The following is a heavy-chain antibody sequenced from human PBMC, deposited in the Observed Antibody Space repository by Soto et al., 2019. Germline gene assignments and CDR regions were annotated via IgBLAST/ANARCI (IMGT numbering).Heavy chain of an antibody. CDR1: GDTFSSYA. CDR2: IIPILGTP. Sequence: QVQLVQSGAEVKKPGSSVKVSCKASGDTFSSYAISWVRQAPGQGLEWMGGIIPILGTPNYAQKFQGRVTITADISTRTGYMELTRLRSDDTAVYYCERERSRYYRSCYYRPDYRCQGTLLTVSS. D-gene: IGHD3-22*01. CDR3: ERERSRYYRSCYYRPDY. V-gene: IGHV1-69*06. J-gene: IGHJ4*02.